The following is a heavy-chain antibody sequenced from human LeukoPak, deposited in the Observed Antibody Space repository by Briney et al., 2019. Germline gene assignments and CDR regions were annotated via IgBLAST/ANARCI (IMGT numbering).Heavy chain of an antibody. CDR1: GGSISSYY. J-gene: IGHJ6*03. D-gene: IGHD1-26*01. Sequence: SETLSLTCTVSGGSISSYYWSWIRQPPGKGLEWIGRIYTSGSTNYNPSLKSRVTMSVDTSKNQFSLKLSSVTAADTAVYYCARDSVGGSYYYYYMDVWGKGTTVTVSS. V-gene: IGHV4-4*07. CDR3: ARDSVGGSYYYYYMDV. CDR2: IYTSGST.